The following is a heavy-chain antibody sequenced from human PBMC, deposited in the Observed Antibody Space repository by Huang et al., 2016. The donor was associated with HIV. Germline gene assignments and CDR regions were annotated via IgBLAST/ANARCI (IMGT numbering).Heavy chain of an antibody. J-gene: IGHJ5*02. CDR2: TGGSGGKT. CDR1: AFTFRSYA. CDR3: AKVASGYDFSARGSDWFDP. Sequence: EMQLLESGGGLVQPGGSLRLSCAASAFTFRSYAMTWVRQAPGKGLVGGSATGGSGGKTYYADSVKGRFTISRDNSKNTLYLQMNSLRAEDTAVYYCAKVASGYDFSARGSDWFDPWGQGTLVSVSS. V-gene: IGHV3-23*01. D-gene: IGHD5-12*01.